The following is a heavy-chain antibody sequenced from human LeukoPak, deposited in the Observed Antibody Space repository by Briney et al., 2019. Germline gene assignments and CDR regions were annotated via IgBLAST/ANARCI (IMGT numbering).Heavy chain of an antibody. V-gene: IGHV3-15*01. D-gene: IGHD2-2*02. CDR2: IKSKSERGTT. J-gene: IGHJ4*02. Sequence: GGSLRLSCAASGFTFSNGWMSWVRQAPGKGLEWVGRIKSKSERGTTDNAAPVKGRFTISRDGSTNTVYLHMISLKTEETAVYFCTSNLYCSTSSCYTLDNWGQGTLVAVSP. CDR1: GFTFSNGW. CDR3: TSNLYCSTSSCYTLDN.